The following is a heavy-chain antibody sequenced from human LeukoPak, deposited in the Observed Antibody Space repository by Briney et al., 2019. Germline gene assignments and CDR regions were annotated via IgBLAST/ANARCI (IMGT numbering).Heavy chain of an antibody. CDR1: GFTFSSYW. J-gene: IGHJ4*02. CDR2: IKEDGSEK. D-gene: IGHD3-16*01. V-gene: IGHV3-7*02. CDR3: ARWGDHDPYYFDY. Sequence: GGSLRLSCAASGFTFSSYWMSWVRQAPGKGLEWGANIKEDGSEKYYVDSVKGRFTISRDNAKNSLYLQMNSLRAEDTAVYYCARWGDHDPYYFDYWGQGTLVTVSS.